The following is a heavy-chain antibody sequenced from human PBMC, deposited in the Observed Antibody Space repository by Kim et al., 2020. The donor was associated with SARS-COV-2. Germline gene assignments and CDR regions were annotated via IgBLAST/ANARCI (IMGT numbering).Heavy chain of an antibody. CDR3: AKAPNSGSYSYFDY. D-gene: IGHD1-26*01. J-gene: IGHJ4*02. Sequence: ADAVKGRFTISRDNSKNTLYLQMNSLRAEDTAVYYCAKAPNSGSYSYFDYWGQGTLVTVSS. V-gene: IGHV3-30*02.